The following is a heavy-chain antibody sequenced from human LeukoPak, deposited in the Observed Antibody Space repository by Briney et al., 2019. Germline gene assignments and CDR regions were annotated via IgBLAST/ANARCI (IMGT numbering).Heavy chain of an antibody. Sequence: GASVKVSCKASGYTFTSYAMHWVRRAPGQRLEWMGWINAGNGDTKYSQKFQGRVTIARDTSASTAYMELSSLRSEDTAVYYCAMNNYYDSSGYYPDGPGYWGQGTLVTVSS. CDR1: GYTFTSYA. D-gene: IGHD3-22*01. CDR3: AMNNYYDSSGYYPDGPGY. CDR2: INAGNGDT. V-gene: IGHV1-3*01. J-gene: IGHJ4*02.